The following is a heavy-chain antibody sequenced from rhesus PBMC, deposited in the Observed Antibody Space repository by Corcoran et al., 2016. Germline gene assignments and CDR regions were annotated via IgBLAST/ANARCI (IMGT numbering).Heavy chain of an antibody. J-gene: IGHJ4*01. CDR2: ISGSSGST. V-gene: IGHV4-99*01. CDR1: GYSISSGYY. Sequence: QVQLQESGPGLVKPSETLSLTCAVSGYSISSGYYWGWLRPPPGTGLEYIGYISGSSGSTYYNPSLKSRVTISKDTSKNQFSLKLSSVTAADTAVYYCARRGYIAADKFDYWGQGVLVTVSS. CDR3: ARRGYIAADKFDY. D-gene: IGHD6-25*01.